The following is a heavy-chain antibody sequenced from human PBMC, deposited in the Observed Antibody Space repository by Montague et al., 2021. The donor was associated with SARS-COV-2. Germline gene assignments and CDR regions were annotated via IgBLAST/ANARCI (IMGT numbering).Heavy chain of an antibody. CDR2: SKPSGTT. CDR3: ARGQEVYAINGDLNY. CDR1: PGTVSCY. V-gene: IGHV4-34*01. Sequence: SETLSLTCPVPCPGTVSCYSGSDRKRPGQTLVTKRYSKPSGTTKNNPSLKTRVTISIDTSKNQFSLKLSSVTAADTAVYYCARGQEVYAINGDLNYWGQGTLVTVSS. D-gene: IGHD2-8*01. J-gene: IGHJ4*02.